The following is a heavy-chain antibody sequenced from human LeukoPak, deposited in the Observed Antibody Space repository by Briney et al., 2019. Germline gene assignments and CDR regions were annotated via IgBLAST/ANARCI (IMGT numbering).Heavy chain of an antibody. J-gene: IGHJ4*02. CDR2: INTDGSTT. Sequence: PGGSLRLSCAASGFTVSSNYMSWVRQAPGKGPVWVTRINTDGSTTSYADSVEGRFTISRDNAKNTLYLQMNSLRAEDAAVYYCARVSTGKYYFDSWGQGTLVTVSS. V-gene: IGHV3-74*01. CDR3: ARVSTGKYYFDS. D-gene: IGHD2-8*02. CDR1: GFTVSSNY.